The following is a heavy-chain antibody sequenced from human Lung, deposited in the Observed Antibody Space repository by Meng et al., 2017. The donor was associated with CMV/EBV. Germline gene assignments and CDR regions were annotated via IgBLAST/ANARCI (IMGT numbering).Heavy chain of an antibody. CDR1: GFTFSNAW. CDR3: TTDSGYGYVWGSYQLLGY. D-gene: IGHD3-16*01. V-gene: IGHV3-15*01. CDR2: VKSKTDGGTT. J-gene: IGHJ4*02. Sequence: GGSLRLXCAASGFTFSNAWMSWVRQAPGKGLEWVGRVKSKTDGGTTDYAAPVKGRFTISRDDSKSTLYLQMNSLKTEDTAVYYCTTDSGYGYVWGSYQLLGYWGQGXLVTVSS.